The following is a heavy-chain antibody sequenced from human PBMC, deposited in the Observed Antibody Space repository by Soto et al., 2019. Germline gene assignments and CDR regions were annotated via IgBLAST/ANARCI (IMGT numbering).Heavy chain of an antibody. J-gene: IGHJ4*02. CDR2: LYYTGST. V-gene: IGHV4-61*01. CDR1: GGSVSSGYY. D-gene: IGHD1-1*01. CDR3: ARGPIPVERRYFGS. Sequence: QVQLQESGPGLVKPSETLSLTCSVSGGSVSSGYYWNWIRQSPGKGLEWIGHLYYTGSTNYNPSLKSRVTISVDTSKYQFFLNLTSVTAADTAVYYCARGPIPVERRYFGSWGQGSPVTVSS.